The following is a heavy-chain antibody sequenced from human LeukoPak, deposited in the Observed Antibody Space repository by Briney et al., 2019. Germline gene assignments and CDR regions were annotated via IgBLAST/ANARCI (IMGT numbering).Heavy chain of an antibody. CDR2: INPNSGGT. CDR1: GYSFTCYY. Sequence: ASVKVSCKASGYSFTCYYMHWVRQAPGQGLEWMGWINPNSGGTNYAQKFQGRVTMTRDTSISTAYMELSRLRSDDTAVYYCARADHLGTIDYWGQGTLVTVSS. J-gene: IGHJ4*02. V-gene: IGHV1-2*02. CDR3: ARADHLGTIDY. D-gene: IGHD7-27*01.